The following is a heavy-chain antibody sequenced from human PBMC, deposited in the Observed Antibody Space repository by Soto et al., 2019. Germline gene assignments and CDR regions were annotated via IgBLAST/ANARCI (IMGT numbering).Heavy chain of an antibody. D-gene: IGHD6-6*01. CDR3: ARDQARQGGKRYYYYYMDV. V-gene: IGHV3-21*01. CDR1: GFTFSSYS. CDR2: ISSSSSYI. Sequence: GGSLRLSCAASGFTFSSYSMNWVRQAPGKGLEWVSSISSSSSYIYYADSVKGRFTISRDNAKNSLYLQMNSLRAEDTAVYYCARDQARQGGKRYYYYYMDVWGKGTTVTVSS. J-gene: IGHJ6*03.